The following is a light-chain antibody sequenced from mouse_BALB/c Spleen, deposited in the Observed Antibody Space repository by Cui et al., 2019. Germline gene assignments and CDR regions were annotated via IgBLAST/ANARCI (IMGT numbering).Light chain of an antibody. CDR3: WQGTHFPQT. Sequence: DVVMTQTPSTMSATTGHPASISCKSRQSLLDSDGKTYFNCLLQRPGQSPKRLIYLVSKLDSGVPDRFTGSGSGTDFTLKISRVEAEDLGVYYCWQGTHFPQTFGGGTKLEIK. CDR1: QSLLDSDGKTY. CDR2: LVS. J-gene: IGKJ1*01. V-gene: IGKV1-135*01.